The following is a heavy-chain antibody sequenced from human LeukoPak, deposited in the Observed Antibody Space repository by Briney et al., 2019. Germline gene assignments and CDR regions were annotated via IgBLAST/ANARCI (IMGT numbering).Heavy chain of an antibody. CDR1: GSTFSNYF. J-gene: IGHJ4*02. V-gene: IGHV3-64*01. Sequence: GGSLRLSCAASGSTFSNYFMHWVRQAPGKGLDYLSVISYNGDETYYAKSVKGRFTISRDNSKNTLYLQMGTLRPEDTAVYYCARDPSVGGFSGSELDFWGQGTLVTVSS. CDR2: ISYNGDET. D-gene: IGHD3-16*01. CDR3: ARDPSVGGFSGSELDF.